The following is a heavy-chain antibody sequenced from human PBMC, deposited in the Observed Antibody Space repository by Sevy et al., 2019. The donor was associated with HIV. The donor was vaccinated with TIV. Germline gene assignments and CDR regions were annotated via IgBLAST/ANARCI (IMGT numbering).Heavy chain of an antibody. CDR2: IYYSGST. CDR3: ARHGTTVTPPHYYYYGMDV. Sequence: SETLSLTCTVSGGSISSSSYYWGWIRQPPGKGLEWIGSIYYSGSTYYNPSLKSRVTISVDTSKNQFSLKLSSVTAADTAVYYCARHGTTVTPPHYYYYGMDVWGQGTTVTVSS. J-gene: IGHJ6*02. V-gene: IGHV4-39*01. D-gene: IGHD4-4*01. CDR1: GGSISSSSYY.